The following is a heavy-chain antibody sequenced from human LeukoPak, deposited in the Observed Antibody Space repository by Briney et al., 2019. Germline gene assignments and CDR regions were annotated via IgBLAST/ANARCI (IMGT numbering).Heavy chain of an antibody. CDR3: ARHHPSLHYFDY. V-gene: IGHV4-34*01. Sequence: SETLSLTCAVYGGSFSGYYWSWIRQPPGKGLEWLGEINHSGSTNYNPSLKSRVTISVDTSKNQFSLKLSSVTAADTAVYYCARHHPSLHYFDYWGQGTLVTVSS. D-gene: IGHD1-14*01. CDR2: INHSGST. J-gene: IGHJ4*02. CDR1: GGSFSGYY.